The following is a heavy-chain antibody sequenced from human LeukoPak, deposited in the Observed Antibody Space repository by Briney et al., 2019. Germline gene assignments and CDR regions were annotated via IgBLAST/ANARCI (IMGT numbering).Heavy chain of an antibody. CDR1: GGSISSYY. J-gene: IGHJ3*02. CDR3: ARLGHYYESSTLGYRGAFDI. Sequence: PSETLSLTCTVSGGSISSYYWSWIRQPAGKGLEWIGRIYTSGSTNYNPSLKSRVTMSVDTSKNQFFLKLSSVTAADTAVYYCARLGHYYESSTLGYRGAFDIWGQGTMVTVSS. V-gene: IGHV4-4*07. D-gene: IGHD3-22*01. CDR2: IYTSGST.